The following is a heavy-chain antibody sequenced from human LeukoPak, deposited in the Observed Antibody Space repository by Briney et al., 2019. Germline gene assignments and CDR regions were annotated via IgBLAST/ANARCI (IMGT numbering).Heavy chain of an antibody. V-gene: IGHV4-4*09. Sequence: SETLSLTCTVPDGSISNSFWNWVRQPPGKGLEWIAYIHTSGSTNYNPAFKSRVTLSVDTSKSQSSLRLNSVTASDTAVYYCANSYDGKIVPFDNWGQGTLVTVSS. CDR1: DGSISNSF. D-gene: IGHD4-23*01. CDR3: ANSYDGKIVPFDN. J-gene: IGHJ4*02. CDR2: IHTSGST.